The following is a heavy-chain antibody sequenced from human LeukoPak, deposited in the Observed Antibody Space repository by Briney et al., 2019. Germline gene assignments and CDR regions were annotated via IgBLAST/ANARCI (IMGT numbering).Heavy chain of an antibody. V-gene: IGHV3-23*01. Sequence: GGSLRLSCAASGFTFSSYVMTWVRQAPGKGLEWVSGISGSGGSTYDADSVKGRFTVSRDNSKSTLYLQLNSLRVEDTAVYYCAKVDGVRAAPGRGRVDSWGQGTLVTVSS. J-gene: IGHJ4*02. CDR3: AKVDGVRAAPGRGRVDS. CDR1: GFTFSSYV. CDR2: ISGSGGST. D-gene: IGHD6-13*01.